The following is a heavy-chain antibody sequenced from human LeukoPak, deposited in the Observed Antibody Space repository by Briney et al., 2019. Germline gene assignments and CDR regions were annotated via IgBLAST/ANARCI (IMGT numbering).Heavy chain of an antibody. CDR2: FYHSGST. CDR3: ARSKGRAPWFDP. CDR1: GYSISSGYY. V-gene: IGHV4-38-2*02. Sequence: PSETLSLTCTVSGYSISSGYYWGWIRQPPGKGLEWVGSFYHSGSTYYNPSLKSRVTISVNTSKNQFSLKLRSVTAADTAVYYCARSKGRAPWFDPWGQGTLVTVSS. J-gene: IGHJ5*02. D-gene: IGHD4-11*01.